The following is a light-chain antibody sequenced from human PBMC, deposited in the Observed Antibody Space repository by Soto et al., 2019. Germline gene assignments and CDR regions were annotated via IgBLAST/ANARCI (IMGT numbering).Light chain of an antibody. Sequence: QSVLTQPPSVSAAPGQTVTISCSGSSSNIGNNFLSWYQQLPGTAPKLLIYDNNKRPSGIPDRFSGSKSGTSATLGITGLQTGDEADYYCGTWDSSLSAYVFGTGTKLTVL. V-gene: IGLV1-51*01. J-gene: IGLJ1*01. CDR1: SSNIGNNF. CDR2: DNN. CDR3: GTWDSSLSAYV.